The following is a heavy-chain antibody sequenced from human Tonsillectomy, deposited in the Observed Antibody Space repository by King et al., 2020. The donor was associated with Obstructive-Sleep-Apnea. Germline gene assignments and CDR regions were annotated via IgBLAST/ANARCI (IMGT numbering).Heavy chain of an antibody. Sequence: VQLVESGAEVKKPGESLKISCKGSGYSFTSYWSGWVRQMPGKGLEWMGIIYPGDSDTRYSPSFQVQVTISADKSILTAYLQWSSLKASDTAMYYCARQPLEVGATTGFDYWGQGTLVTVSS. D-gene: IGHD1-26*01. CDR3: ARQPLEVGATTGFDY. J-gene: IGHJ4*02. CDR2: IYPGDSDT. CDR1: GYSFTSYW. V-gene: IGHV5-51*01.